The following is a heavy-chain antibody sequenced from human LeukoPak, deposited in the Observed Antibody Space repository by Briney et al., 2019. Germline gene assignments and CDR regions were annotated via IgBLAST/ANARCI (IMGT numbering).Heavy chain of an antibody. CDR3: ARQGYYGSGTYYIVEH. Sequence: PSETLSLTCAVYGGSFSGYYWSWIRQPPGKGLEWIGEINHSGSTNYNPSLESRVTVSVDTSKNQFSLKLSSVTAADTAVYYCARQGYYGSGTYYIVEHWGQGTLVTVSS. D-gene: IGHD3-10*01. V-gene: IGHV4-34*01. CDR2: INHSGST. J-gene: IGHJ1*01. CDR1: GGSFSGYY.